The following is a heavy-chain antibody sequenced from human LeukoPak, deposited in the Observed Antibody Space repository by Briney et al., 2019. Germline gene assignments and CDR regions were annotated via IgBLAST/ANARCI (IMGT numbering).Heavy chain of an antibody. CDR2: IYTSGST. Sequence: PSETLSLTCSVSGGSISSYYWSWVRQPAGKGLEWIGRIYTSGSTNYNASLKSRVTMSVDTSKNQFSLKLSSVTAADTAVYYCARDRSAYDYDKRGFYYYMDVWGKGTTVTISS. CDR1: GGSISSYY. J-gene: IGHJ6*03. CDR3: ARDRSAYDYDKRGFYYYMDV. V-gene: IGHV4-4*07. D-gene: IGHD5-12*01.